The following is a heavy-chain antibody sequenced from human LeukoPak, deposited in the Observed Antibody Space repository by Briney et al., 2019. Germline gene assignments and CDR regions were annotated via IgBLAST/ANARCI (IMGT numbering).Heavy chain of an antibody. CDR3: ARFRDDSSGYRSLEY. CDR2: MNPNSGNT. J-gene: IGHJ4*02. CDR1: GYTFTSYD. V-gene: IGHV1-8*03. D-gene: IGHD3-22*01. Sequence: ASVKVSCKASGYTFTSYDINWVRQATGQGLEWLGWMNPNSGNTGYAQKFRGRVTITRNTSISTAYMELNSLRSEDTAVYYCARFRDDSSGYRSLEYWGQGTLVTVSS.